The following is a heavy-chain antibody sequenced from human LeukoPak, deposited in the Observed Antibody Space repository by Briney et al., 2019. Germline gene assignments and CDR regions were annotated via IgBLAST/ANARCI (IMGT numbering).Heavy chain of an antibody. D-gene: IGHD4-17*01. CDR2: IIPIFGIA. J-gene: IGHJ6*02. CDR3: ARSVDGDYVPYYCGMDV. Sequence: EASVKVSCKASGGTFSSYAISWVRQAPGQGLEWMGRIIPIFGIANYAQKFQGRVTITADKSTSTAYMELSSLRSEDTAVYYCARSVDGDYVPYYCGMDVWGQGTTVTVSS. CDR1: GGTFSSYA. V-gene: IGHV1-69*04.